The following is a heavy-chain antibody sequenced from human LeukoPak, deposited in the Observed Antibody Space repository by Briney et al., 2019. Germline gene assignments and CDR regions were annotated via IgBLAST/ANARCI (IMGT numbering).Heavy chain of an antibody. D-gene: IGHD2-2*01. V-gene: IGHV4-59*01. CDR1: GGSISSYY. CDR2: IYYSGST. Sequence: SETLSLTCTVSGGSISSYYWSWIRQPPGKGLEWIGYIYYSGSTNYNPSLKSRVTISVDTSKNQFSLKLSSVTAADTAVYYCARVNQLLNGDWFDPWGQGTLVTVSS. CDR3: ARVNQLLNGDWFDP. J-gene: IGHJ5*02.